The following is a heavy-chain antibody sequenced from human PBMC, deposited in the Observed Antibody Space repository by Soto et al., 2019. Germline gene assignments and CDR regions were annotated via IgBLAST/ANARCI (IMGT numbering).Heavy chain of an antibody. J-gene: IGHJ6*02. CDR1: GYSFTSYW. CDR3: ARLVVVPAATLYYYYGMDV. Sequence: GESLKISCKGSGYSFTSYWISWVRQMPGKGLEWMGRIDHSDSYTNYSPSFQGHVTISADKSISTAYLQWSSLNASDTAMYYCARLVVVPAATLYYYYGMDVWGQGTTVTVSS. D-gene: IGHD2-2*01. CDR2: IDHSDSYT. V-gene: IGHV5-10-1*01.